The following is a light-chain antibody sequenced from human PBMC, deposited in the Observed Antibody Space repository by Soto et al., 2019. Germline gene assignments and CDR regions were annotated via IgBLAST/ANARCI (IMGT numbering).Light chain of an antibody. Sequence: QLVLTQPPSASGTPGQRVTISCSGSSSNIGSNTVNWYQQLPGTAPKLLIYSNNQRPSGVPDRFSGSKSGTSASLAISGLQSEDGTDYYCAAWDDSLNGLYVFGTGTQLTVL. CDR1: SSNIGSNT. V-gene: IGLV1-44*01. J-gene: IGLJ1*01. CDR3: AAWDDSLNGLYV. CDR2: SNN.